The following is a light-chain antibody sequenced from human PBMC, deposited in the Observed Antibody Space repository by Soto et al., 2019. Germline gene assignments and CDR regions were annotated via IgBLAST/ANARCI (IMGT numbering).Light chain of an antibody. CDR2: KGT. CDR1: QRITTW. V-gene: IGKV1-5*03. J-gene: IGKJ2*01. Sequence: DIQMTQSPSTLSASLGARFTIPSRARQRITTWMAWSQQKTGKAPKLRIYKGTNVQSGIPARFSGSGAGTEFSLPISSLQPDDFATYNFPPSSDYQYIVGQGTKLEIK. CDR3: PPSSDYQYI.